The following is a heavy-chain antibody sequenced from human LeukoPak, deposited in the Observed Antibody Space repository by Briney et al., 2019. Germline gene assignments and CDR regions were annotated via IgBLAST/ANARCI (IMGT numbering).Heavy chain of an antibody. CDR2: IIPIFGTA. CDR3: ARPYCGGDCYRPAVGGFDY. D-gene: IGHD2-21*01. V-gene: IGHV1-69*13. CDR1: GGTFSSYA. J-gene: IGHJ4*02. Sequence: SVKVSCKASGGTFSSYAISWVRQAPGQGLEWMGGIIPIFGTANYAQKFQGRVKITADESTSTAYMKLSSLRSEDTAVYYCARPYCGGDCYRPAVGGFDYWGQGTLVTVSS.